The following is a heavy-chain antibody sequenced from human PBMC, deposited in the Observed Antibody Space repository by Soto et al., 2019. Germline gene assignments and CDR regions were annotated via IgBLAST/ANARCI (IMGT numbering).Heavy chain of an antibody. D-gene: IGHD6-13*01. CDR2: IYSGGST. Sequence: GGSLRLSCAASGFTVSSNYMSWVRQAPGKGLEWVSVIYSGGSTYYADSVKGRFTISRDNSKNTLYLQMNSLRAEDTAVYYCARTSGQRAAYFDYWGQGTLVTVSS. CDR3: ARTSGQRAAYFDY. CDR1: GFTVSSNY. J-gene: IGHJ4*02. V-gene: IGHV3-53*01.